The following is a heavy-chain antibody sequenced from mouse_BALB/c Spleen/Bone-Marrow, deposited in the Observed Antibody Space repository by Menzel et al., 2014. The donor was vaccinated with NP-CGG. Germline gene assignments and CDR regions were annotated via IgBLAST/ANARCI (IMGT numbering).Heavy chain of an antibody. J-gene: IGHJ2*01. CDR1: GFNIKDYY. CDR3: NAEHGNYHYFDF. V-gene: IGHV14-4*02. D-gene: IGHD6-1*01. CDR2: IDPGNGDT. Sequence: VQLQESGAELVRSGASVKLSCTASGFNIKDYYMHWVKQRPEQGLEWIGWIDPGNGDTEYAPKFQGKATMTADTSSNTAYLQLSSLTSEDTAVDYCNAEHGNYHYFDFWGQGTPLSASS.